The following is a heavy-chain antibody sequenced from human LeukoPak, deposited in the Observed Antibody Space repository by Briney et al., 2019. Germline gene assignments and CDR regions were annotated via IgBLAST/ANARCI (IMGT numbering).Heavy chain of an antibody. J-gene: IGHJ4*02. CDR2: IRSDGNNK. Sequence: GGSLRLSCAASGFTFDDYTMYWVRQAPGKGLEWVGFIRSDGNNKYYADSVKGRFTISRDNSKNTLYLEMNSLRGEDTAVYYCAKDSSTSCHDWGQGTLVTVSS. D-gene: IGHD2-2*01. CDR1: GFTFDDYT. CDR3: AKDSSTSCHD. V-gene: IGHV3-30*02.